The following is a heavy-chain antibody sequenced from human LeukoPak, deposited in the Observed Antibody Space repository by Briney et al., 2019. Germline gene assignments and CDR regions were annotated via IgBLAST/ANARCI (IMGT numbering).Heavy chain of an antibody. CDR2: INHSGST. CDR3: ARGTPPYCSSTSCYLVLDY. Sequence: PSETLSLTCAVCGGSFSGYYWSWIRQPPGKGLEWIGEINHSGSTNYNPSLKSRVTISVDTSKNQFSLKLSSVTAADTAVYYCARGTPPYCSSTSCYLVLDYWGQGTLVTVSS. D-gene: IGHD2-2*01. V-gene: IGHV4-34*01. J-gene: IGHJ4*02. CDR1: GGSFSGYY.